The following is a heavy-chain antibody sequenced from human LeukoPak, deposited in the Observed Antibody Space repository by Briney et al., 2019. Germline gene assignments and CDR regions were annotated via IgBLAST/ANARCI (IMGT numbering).Heavy chain of an antibody. CDR2: IYYSGST. Sequence: SETLSLTCTVSGGSISSSSYYWGWIRQPPGRGLGWIGSIYYSGSTYYNPSLKSRVTISVDTSKNQFSLKLSSVTAADTAVYYCARQGPLAAAGQFDYWGQGTLVTVSS. CDR1: GGSISSSSYY. V-gene: IGHV4-39*01. CDR3: ARQGPLAAAGQFDY. J-gene: IGHJ4*02. D-gene: IGHD6-13*01.